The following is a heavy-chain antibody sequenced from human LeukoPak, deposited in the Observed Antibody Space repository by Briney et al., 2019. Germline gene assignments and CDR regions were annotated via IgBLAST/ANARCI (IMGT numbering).Heavy chain of an antibody. D-gene: IGHD3-22*01. V-gene: IGHV4-34*01. Sequence: KPSETLSLTCAVYGGSFSGYYWSWIRQPPGKGLEWIGEINHSGNTNYNPSLKSRVTISVDTSKNQFSLKLSSVTAADTAMYYCARDLNYYDSSGYDYWGQGTLVTVSS. CDR3: ARDLNYYDSSGYDY. J-gene: IGHJ4*02. CDR1: GGSFSGYY. CDR2: INHSGNT.